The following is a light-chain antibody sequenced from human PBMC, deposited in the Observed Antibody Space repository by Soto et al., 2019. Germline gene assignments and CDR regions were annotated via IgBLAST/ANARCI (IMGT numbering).Light chain of an antibody. Sequence: EFVLTQSPGTLALSPGERATPSCRASQSLTHSFIDWYQQQPGHAPRLLIYDTSSRVSGIPDRFSGSGSGTDFTLTISRLETEDFAVVDCQQYGTSEIIFGQGTRLENK. CDR1: QSLTHSF. V-gene: IGKV3-20*01. CDR2: DTS. J-gene: IGKJ5*01. CDR3: QQYGTSEII.